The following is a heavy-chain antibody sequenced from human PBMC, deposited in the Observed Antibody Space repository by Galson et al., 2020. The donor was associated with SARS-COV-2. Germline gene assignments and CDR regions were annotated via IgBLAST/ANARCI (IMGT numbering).Heavy chain of an antibody. D-gene: IGHD4-17*01. J-gene: IGHJ6*02. V-gene: IGHV4-59*01. CDR2: IPYSGSP. Sequence: SESLSLTCRVSAVSMTSYYWSWIRQPPGKGLEWIGYIPYSGSPTYNPTPRSRVTILVDMSRNQFSLKLSSVTAADTAIYYCARDPAPLYGDNYYYGMDVWGRGTTVTVSS. CDR3: ARDPAPLYGDNYYYGMDV. CDR1: AVSMTSYY.